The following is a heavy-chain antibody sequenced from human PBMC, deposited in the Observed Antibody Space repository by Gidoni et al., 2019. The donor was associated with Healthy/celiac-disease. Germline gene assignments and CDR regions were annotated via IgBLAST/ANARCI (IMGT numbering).Heavy chain of an antibody. CDR2: ISYDGSNK. V-gene: IGHV3-30-3*01. Sequence: QVQLVESGGGVAQPGRSLSLSCAAPGFPLSSYGRHGVRQAPGKGLEWVAVISYDGSNKYDADSVKGRFTISRDNSKNMLYLQMNSLRAEDTAVYYCARENNYGLGYYYFDYWGQGTLVTVSS. J-gene: IGHJ4*02. CDR3: ARENNYGLGYYYFDY. CDR1: GFPLSSYG. D-gene: IGHD3-16*01.